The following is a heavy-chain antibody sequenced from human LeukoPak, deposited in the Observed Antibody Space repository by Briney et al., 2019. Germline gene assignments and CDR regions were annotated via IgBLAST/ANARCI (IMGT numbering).Heavy chain of an antibody. D-gene: IGHD3-3*01. J-gene: IGHJ4*02. Sequence: HPGGSLRLSCAASGFTFSSYAMSWVRQAPGKGLEWVSAISGSGGSTYYADPVKGRFTISRDNSKNTLYLQMNSLRAEDTAVYYCAKDSSVTSYNFWSGYYLGEGEDYFDYWGQGTLVTVSS. CDR3: AKDSSVTSYNFWSGYYLGEGEDYFDY. CDR1: GFTFSSYA. CDR2: ISGSGGST. V-gene: IGHV3-23*01.